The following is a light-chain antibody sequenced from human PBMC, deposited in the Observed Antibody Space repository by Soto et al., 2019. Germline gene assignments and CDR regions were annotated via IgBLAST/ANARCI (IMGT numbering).Light chain of an antibody. Sequence: EIVMTQSPATLSVSPGERATLSCRASQSVNINLAWYQQSPGQAPRLLIYGASTRATGIPARFSGGGSGTEFTLTISSLQSEDVAVYYCQQYNNWPPLTFGGGTKVDIK. V-gene: IGKV3D-15*01. CDR1: QSVNIN. CDR2: GAS. CDR3: QQYNNWPPLT. J-gene: IGKJ4*01.